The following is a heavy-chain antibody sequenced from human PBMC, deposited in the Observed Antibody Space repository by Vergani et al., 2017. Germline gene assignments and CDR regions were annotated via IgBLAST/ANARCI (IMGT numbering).Heavy chain of an antibody. Sequence: QLVQSGPEVKKPGTSVKVSCKASGGTFSSYAISWVRQAPGQGLEWMGGIIPICGTATYAQKFQGRVPITADESTSTAYMELSSRRSEDTAVYYCARIGSSWYPDWFDPWGQGTLVTVSS. CDR1: GGTFSSYA. D-gene: IGHD6-13*01. J-gene: IGHJ5*02. CDR2: IIPICGTA. CDR3: ARIGSSWYPDWFDP. V-gene: IGHV1-69*01.